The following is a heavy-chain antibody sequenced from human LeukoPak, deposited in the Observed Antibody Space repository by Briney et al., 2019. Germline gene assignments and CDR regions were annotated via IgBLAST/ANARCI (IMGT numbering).Heavy chain of an antibody. J-gene: IGHJ4*02. CDR2: ISAYNGNT. V-gene: IGHV1-18*01. CDR3: AREGSSSWLPFDY. D-gene: IGHD6-13*01. CDR1: GYTFTSYA. Sequence: ASVKVSCKASGYTFTSYAMNWVRQAPGQGLEWMGWISAYNGNTNYAQKLQGRVTMTTDTSTSTAYMELSSLRSEDTAVYYCAREGSSSWLPFDYWGQGTLVTVSS.